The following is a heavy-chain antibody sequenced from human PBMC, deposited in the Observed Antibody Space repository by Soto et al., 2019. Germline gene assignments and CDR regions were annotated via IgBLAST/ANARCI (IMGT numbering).Heavy chain of an antibody. CDR1: GYTFTSYA. CDR3: ARSIVVVTALDS. V-gene: IGHV1-3*01. D-gene: IGHD2-21*02. CDR2: INAGNGNT. J-gene: IGHJ4*02. Sequence: GASVKVSCKASGYTFTSYAMHWVRQAPGQRLEWMGWINAGNGNTKYSQKFQGRVTITRDTSASTAYMELSSLRSEDTAVYYCARSIVVVTALDSWGQGTLVTGS.